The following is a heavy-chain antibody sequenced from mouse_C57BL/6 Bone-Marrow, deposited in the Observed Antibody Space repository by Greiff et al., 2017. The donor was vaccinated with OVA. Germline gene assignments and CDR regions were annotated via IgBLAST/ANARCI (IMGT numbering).Heavy chain of an antibody. Sequence: VQLQQSGAELVRPGASVKLSCTASGFNIKDDYMHWVKQRPEQGLEWIGWIDPENGDTAYASKFQGKATITADTSSNTAYLQLRSLTSEDTAVYYCTTSFYYGSSYGFDYWGQGTTLTVSS. CDR1: GFNIKDDY. CDR2: IDPENGDT. D-gene: IGHD1-1*01. CDR3: TTSFYYGSSYGFDY. J-gene: IGHJ2*01. V-gene: IGHV14-4*01.